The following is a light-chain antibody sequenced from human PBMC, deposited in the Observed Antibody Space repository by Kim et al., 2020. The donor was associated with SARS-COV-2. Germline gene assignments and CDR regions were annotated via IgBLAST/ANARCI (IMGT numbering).Light chain of an antibody. V-gene: IGLV3-27*01. J-gene: IGLJ3*02. Sequence: SYELTQPSSVSVSPGQTARITCSGNVLAKRYTRCFQQKPGQAPVLLIYKDSERPSGIPERFSGSSSGTTVTLTISGAQVEDEADYYCYSAADDNWVFGGGTQLTVL. CDR3: YSAADDNWV. CDR1: VLAKRY. CDR2: KDS.